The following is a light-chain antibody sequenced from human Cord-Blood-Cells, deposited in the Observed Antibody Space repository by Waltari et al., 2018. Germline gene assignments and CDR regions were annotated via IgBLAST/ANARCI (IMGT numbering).Light chain of an antibody. CDR2: EGS. Sequence: QSALTQPASVSWSPGQSIPISCTGTSSDVGSYNLVSWYQQHPGKAPKLMIYEGSKRPSGVSNRFSGSKSGNTASLTISGLQAEDEADYYCCSYAGSSTWVFGGGTKLTVL. J-gene: IGLJ3*02. CDR3: CSYAGSSTWV. CDR1: SSDVGSYNL. V-gene: IGLV2-23*01.